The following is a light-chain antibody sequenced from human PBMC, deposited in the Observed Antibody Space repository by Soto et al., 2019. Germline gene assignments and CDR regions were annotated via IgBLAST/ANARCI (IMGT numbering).Light chain of an antibody. V-gene: IGLV1-51*01. CDR2: DDN. J-gene: IGLJ1*01. CDR1: SSNIGGNS. CDR3: QSYDSSLSAYV. Sequence: QSVLTQPPSVSAAPGQKVTISCSGSSSNIGGNSVSWYQQLPGTAPKLLIYDDNKRPSGIPDRFSGSKSGTSATLGITGFQTGDEADYYCQSYDSSLSAYVFATGTKVTVL.